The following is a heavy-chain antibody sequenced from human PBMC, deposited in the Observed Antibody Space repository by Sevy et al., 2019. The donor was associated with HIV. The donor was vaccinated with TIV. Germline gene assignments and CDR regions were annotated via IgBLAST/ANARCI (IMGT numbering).Heavy chain of an antibody. D-gene: IGHD2-8*01. CDR3: TKGPLGSPNFYFQY. Sequence: GGSLRLSCAASGFSFSSNVMSWVRQTPAKGLEWVSSIAAGDGTIFYADSVKGRFTISRDNSKNTLFLQMSSLRAEDTAVYYCTKGPLGSPNFYFQYWGQGTLVPVSS. J-gene: IGHJ4*02. CDR2: IAAGDGTI. CDR1: GFSFSSNV. V-gene: IGHV3-23*01.